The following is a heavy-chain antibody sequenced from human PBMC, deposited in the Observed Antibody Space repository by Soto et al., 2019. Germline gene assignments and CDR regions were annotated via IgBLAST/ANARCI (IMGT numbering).Heavy chain of an antibody. CDR1: GFTFSSYS. V-gene: IGHV3-21*01. CDR3: ARDLNPFWSRYYYYGMDV. CDR2: ISSSSSYI. D-gene: IGHD3-3*01. Sequence: GGSLRLSCAASGFTFSSYSMNWVRQAPGKGLEWVSSISSSSSYIYYADSVKGRSTISRDNAKNSLYLQMNSLRAEDTAVYYCARDLNPFWSRYYYYGMDVWGQGTTVTVSS. J-gene: IGHJ6*02.